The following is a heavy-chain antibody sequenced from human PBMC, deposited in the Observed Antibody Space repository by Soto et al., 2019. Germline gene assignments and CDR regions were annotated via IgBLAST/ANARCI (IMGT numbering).Heavy chain of an antibody. CDR3: ARQLAYCGGDCDTEPIDY. Sequence: QAQLVQSGAEVKKPGASVKVSCKTSGYTFTAYYIHWVRQAPGQGLEWVGWINPKTGDTKYAQKFQGRVTMTGDTSITTAYMELGRLRSDDTAVYYCARQLAYCGGDCDTEPIDYWGQGTLVTVSS. V-gene: IGHV1-2*02. D-gene: IGHD2-21*02. CDR2: INPKTGDT. CDR1: GYTFTAYY. J-gene: IGHJ4*02.